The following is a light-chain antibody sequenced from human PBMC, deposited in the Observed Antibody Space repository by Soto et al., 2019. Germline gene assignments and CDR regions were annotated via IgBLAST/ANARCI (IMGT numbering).Light chain of an antibody. J-gene: IGKJ1*01. V-gene: IGKV1-39*01. Sequence: DIEMTQNTSSLSAAVGDRVTITCRASQSTSSYLNWYQQKPGKAPKLLIYGASSLQSGVPSRFSGSGSGTEFTLTISSLQPEDFATYYCQHYSTVWAFGQGTKV. CDR2: GAS. CDR3: QHYSTVWA. CDR1: QSTSSY.